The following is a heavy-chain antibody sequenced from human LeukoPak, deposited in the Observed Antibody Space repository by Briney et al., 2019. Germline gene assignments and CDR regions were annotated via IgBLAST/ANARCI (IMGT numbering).Heavy chain of an antibody. D-gene: IGHD2-15*01. CDR2: ISSTGGTT. J-gene: IGHJ6*03. Sequence: GGSLRLSCAASGITFSSYGMSWVRQAPGKGLEWVSSISSTGGTTYYADSVKGRFTISRDNSKNTLYLQMNSLRAEDTAIYYCAKNGDRGAYCTGGTCYPYFYYYTDVWGKGTTVTI. CDR1: GITFSSYG. V-gene: IGHV3-23*01. CDR3: AKNGDRGAYCTGGTCYPYFYYYTDV.